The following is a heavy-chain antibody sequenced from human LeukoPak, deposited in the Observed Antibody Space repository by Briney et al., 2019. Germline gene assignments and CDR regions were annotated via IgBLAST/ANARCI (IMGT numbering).Heavy chain of an antibody. D-gene: IGHD6-19*01. CDR2: ISGSGGST. CDR3: AKGPHRIAVAGTGGYMDV. CDR1: GFTFSSYA. Sequence: GGSLRLSCAASGFTFSSYAMSWVRPAPGKGLEWVSAISGSGGSTYYADSVKGRFTISRDNSKNTLYLQMNSLRAEDTAVYYCAKGPHRIAVAGTGGYMDVWGKGTTVTVSS. V-gene: IGHV3-23*01. J-gene: IGHJ6*03.